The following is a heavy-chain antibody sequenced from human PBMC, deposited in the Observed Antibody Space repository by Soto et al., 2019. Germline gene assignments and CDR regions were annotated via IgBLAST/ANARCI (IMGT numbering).Heavy chain of an antibody. CDR2: IWYDGSNK. Sequence: GGSLRLSCAASGFTFSSYGMHWVRQAPGKGLEWVAVIWYDGSNKYYADSVKGRFTISRDNSKNTLYLQMNSLRAEDTAVYYCAGEGAGSGSYYNFPHYMDVWGKGTTVTVSS. J-gene: IGHJ6*03. D-gene: IGHD3-10*01. CDR3: AGEGAGSGSYYNFPHYMDV. CDR1: GFTFSSYG. V-gene: IGHV3-33*01.